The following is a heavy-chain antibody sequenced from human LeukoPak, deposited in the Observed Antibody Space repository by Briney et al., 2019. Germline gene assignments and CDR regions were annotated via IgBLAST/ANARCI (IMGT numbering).Heavy chain of an antibody. J-gene: IGHJ3*01. D-gene: IGHD3-10*01. Sequence: PSETLSLTCTVSGGSVSSYYWSWIRRPPGKGLEWIGYMYYSGSTYYNPSLKSRVTISVDTSKKQISLGLSAVTAADTAVYYCAKVASMIMVRGGAYDVWGQGTMVTVSS. V-gene: IGHV4-59*02. CDR3: AKVASMIMVRGGAYDV. CDR2: MYYSGST. CDR1: GGSVSSYY.